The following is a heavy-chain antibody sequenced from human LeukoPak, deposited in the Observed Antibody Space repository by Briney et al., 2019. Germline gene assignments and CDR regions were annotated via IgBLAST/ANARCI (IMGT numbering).Heavy chain of an antibody. CDR3: AKVLPAAGCGY. J-gene: IGHJ4*02. D-gene: IGHD6-13*01. CDR2: ISASGGTT. CDR1: GFTFSSYA. Sequence: GGSLRLSCAASGFTFSSYAMTWVRQAPGKGXEWVSIISASGGTTYYPDSVKGRFSISRDNSKNTLYLQMNSLRAEDMAVYYCAKVLPAAGCGYWGQGTLVTVSS. V-gene: IGHV3-23*01.